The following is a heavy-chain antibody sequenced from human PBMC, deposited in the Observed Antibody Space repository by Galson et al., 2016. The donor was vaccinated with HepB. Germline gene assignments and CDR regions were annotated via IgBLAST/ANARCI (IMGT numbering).Heavy chain of an antibody. CDR2: IRQDESER. V-gene: IGHV3-7*03. D-gene: IGHD3-16*01. Sequence: SLRLSCATSGFPFSRYWMTWVRQAPGKGLEWVANIRQDESERYYVDSVKGRFTISRDNAKSTLYLPMNRLRAEDTAVYYCARDGGYQSAPSPYGMDVWGQGTTVTVSS. CDR3: ARDGGYQSAPSPYGMDV. J-gene: IGHJ6*02. CDR1: GFPFSRYW.